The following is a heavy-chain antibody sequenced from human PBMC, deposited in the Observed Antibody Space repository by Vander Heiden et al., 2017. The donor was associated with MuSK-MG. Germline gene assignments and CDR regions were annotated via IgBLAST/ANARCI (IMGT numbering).Heavy chain of an antibody. CDR1: GGSISSGSYY. CDR2: IYTSGST. D-gene: IGHD3-3*02. J-gene: IGHJ3*02. Sequence: QVQLQESGPGLVKPSQTLSLTCTVSGGSISSGSYYWSWIRQPAGKGLEWIGRIYTSGSTNYNPSLKSRVTISVDTSKNQFSLKLSSVTAADTAVYYCARDRGRTALAFDIWGQGTMVTVSS. V-gene: IGHV4-61*02. CDR3: ARDRGRTALAFDI.